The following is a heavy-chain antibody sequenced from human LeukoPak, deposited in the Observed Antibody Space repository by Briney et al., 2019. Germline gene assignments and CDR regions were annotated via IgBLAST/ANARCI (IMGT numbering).Heavy chain of an antibody. CDR1: GFTFDDYA. J-gene: IGHJ4*02. CDR3: AKEYYYDSSGYYLRGGFDY. CDR2: ISWNSGSI. V-gene: IGHV3-9*03. D-gene: IGHD3-22*01. Sequence: SGGSLRLSCAASGFTFDDYAMHWVRQAPGKGLEWVSGISWNSGSIGYADSVKGRFTISRDNAKNSLYLQMNSLRAEDMALYYCAKEYYYDSSGYYLRGGFDYWGQGTLVTVSS.